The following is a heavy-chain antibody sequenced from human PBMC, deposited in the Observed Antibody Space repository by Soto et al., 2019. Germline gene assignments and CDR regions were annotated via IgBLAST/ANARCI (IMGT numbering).Heavy chain of an antibody. D-gene: IGHD3-9*01. CDR1: GFIFRHYT. Sequence: GGSLRLSCAASGFIFRHYTMNWVRQAPGRGLEWVSTISDSVTDNVHYADSVRGRFTISRDNAKNTLYLQMNSLGVEDTALYYCSYDTFGDKDFWGQGTPVTVSS. J-gene: IGHJ4*02. CDR3: SYDTFGDKDF. CDR2: ISDSVTDNV. V-gene: IGHV3-23*01.